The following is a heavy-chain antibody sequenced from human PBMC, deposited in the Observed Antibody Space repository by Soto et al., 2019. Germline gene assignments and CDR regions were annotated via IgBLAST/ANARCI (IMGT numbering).Heavy chain of an antibody. D-gene: IGHD2-8*01. CDR3: AIAMLNYYYYYLDV. V-gene: IGHV1-69*13. J-gene: IGHJ6*03. CDR2: IIPIFGPA. Sequence: ASVKISCKASGGTFSSYAISWVRQAPGQGLEWMGGIIPIFGPANYAQKFQGIVTITADESTSTAYMELSSLRSEDTAVYYCAIAMLNYYYYYLDVWGKGPTVTVPS. CDR1: GGTFSSYA.